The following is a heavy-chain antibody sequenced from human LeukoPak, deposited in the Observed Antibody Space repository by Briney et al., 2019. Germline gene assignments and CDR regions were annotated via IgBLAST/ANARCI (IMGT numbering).Heavy chain of an antibody. Sequence: PSETLSLTCAVYGVSFSGYYWSWIRQPPGKGLEWIGEINHSGSTNYKPPLKSRVTISVDTSKNQFSLKLSSVTAADTAVYYCARGPGGYCSSTSCYYYGMDVWGKGTTVTVSS. V-gene: IGHV4-34*01. CDR1: GVSFSGYY. D-gene: IGHD2-2*01. CDR2: INHSGST. J-gene: IGHJ6*04. CDR3: ARGPGGYCSSTSCYYYGMDV.